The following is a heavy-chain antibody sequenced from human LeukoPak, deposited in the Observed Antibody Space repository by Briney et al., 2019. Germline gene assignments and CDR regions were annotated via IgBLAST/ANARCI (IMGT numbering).Heavy chain of an antibody. CDR2: IYYSGST. CDR3: AREDFGSGYPDAFDI. CDR1: GGSISSYY. V-gene: IGHV4-59*01. Sequence: SETLSLTCTVSGGSISSYYWSWTRQPPGKGLEWIGYIYYSGSTNYNPSLKSRVTISVDTSKNQFSLKLSSVTAADTAVYYCAREDFGSGYPDAFDIWGQGTMVTVSS. D-gene: IGHD3-22*01. J-gene: IGHJ3*02.